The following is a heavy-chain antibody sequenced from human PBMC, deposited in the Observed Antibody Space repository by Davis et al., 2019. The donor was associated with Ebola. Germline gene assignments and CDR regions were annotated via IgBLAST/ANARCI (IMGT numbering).Heavy chain of an antibody. CDR3: ARYLSEWRSYSYHYYGMDV. V-gene: IGHV3-7*01. Sequence: GASLKISCAASGFTFSSYWMSWVRQAPGKGLEWVANIKQDGSEKYYVDSVKGRFTISRDDAKKSLYLQMDSLRAEDTAVYYCARYLSEWRSYSYHYYGMDVWGQGTTVTVSS. D-gene: IGHD3-3*01. CDR2: IKQDGSEK. J-gene: IGHJ6*02. CDR1: GFTFSSYW.